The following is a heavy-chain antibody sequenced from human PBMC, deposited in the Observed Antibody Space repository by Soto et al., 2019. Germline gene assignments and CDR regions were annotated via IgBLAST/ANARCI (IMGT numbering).Heavy chain of an antibody. CDR1: GFTFDDYA. V-gene: IGHV3-9*01. J-gene: IGHJ3*02. Sequence: EVQLVESGGGLVQPGRSLRLSCAASGFTFDDYAMYWVRQAPGKGLEWVSGVSWNSGSIGYADSVKGRFTISSDNAKNSLYLHMNSLRAENTALYYCAKARSRGVAANTNSCAFDIWGQGTMVTVSS. CDR3: AKARSRGVAANTNSCAFDI. D-gene: IGHD2-15*01. CDR2: VSWNSGSI.